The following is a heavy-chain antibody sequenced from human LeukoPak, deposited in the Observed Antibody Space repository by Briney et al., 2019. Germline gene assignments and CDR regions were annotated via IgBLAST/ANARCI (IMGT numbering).Heavy chain of an antibody. D-gene: IGHD6-6*01. CDR1: GYTFTSYY. CDR2: INPSGGST. Sequence: ASVKVSCKASGYTFTSYYMHWVRQAPGQGLEWMGIINPSGGSTSYAQKFQGGVTMTRDTSTSTVYMELSSLRSEDTAVYYCARSIAARRAFDYWGQGTLVTVSS. J-gene: IGHJ4*02. V-gene: IGHV1-46*01. CDR3: ARSIAARRAFDY.